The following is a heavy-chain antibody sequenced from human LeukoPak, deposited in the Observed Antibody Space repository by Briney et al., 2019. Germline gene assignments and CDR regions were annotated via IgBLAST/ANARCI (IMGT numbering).Heavy chain of an antibody. CDR3: ARDESSTSTMDV. CDR2: INAGNGNT. D-gene: IGHD2-2*01. Sequence: ASVKVSCKASGYTFTGYAMHWVRQAPGQRLEWMGWINAGNGNTKYSQKFQGRVTITRDTSASTAYMELSSLRSEDTAVYYCARDESSTSTMDVWGQGTTVTVSS. CDR1: GYTFTGYA. J-gene: IGHJ6*02. V-gene: IGHV1-3*01.